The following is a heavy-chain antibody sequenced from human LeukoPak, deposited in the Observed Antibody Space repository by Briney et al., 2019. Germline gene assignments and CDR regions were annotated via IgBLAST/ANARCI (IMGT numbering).Heavy chain of an antibody. CDR2: IKQDGSEE. V-gene: IGHV3-7*01. Sequence: PGGSLRLSCAASGFTFTSFWMAWVRQVPGKGLEWVANIKQDGSEEYYVDSVKGRFTISRDNAKNSLYPQMNSLRAEDTAVYYCARDAGFCSAGSCFDYWGQGTLVTVSS. CDR1: GFTFTSFW. D-gene: IGHD2-15*01. CDR3: ARDAGFCSAGSCFDY. J-gene: IGHJ4*02.